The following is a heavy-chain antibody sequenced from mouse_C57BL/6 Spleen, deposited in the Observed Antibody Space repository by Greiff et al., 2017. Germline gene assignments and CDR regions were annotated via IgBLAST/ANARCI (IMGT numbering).Heavy chain of an antibody. J-gene: IGHJ4*01. CDR2: IDPSDSYT. V-gene: IGHV1-69*01. Sequence: QVQLQQPGAELVMPGASVKLSCKASGYTFTSYWMHWVKQRPGQGLEWIGEIDPSDSYTNYNQKFKGKSTLTVDKSSSTAYMQLSSLTSEDSAVYYCARWTVVAKDYAMDYWGQGTSGTVSS. CDR1: GYTFTSYW. D-gene: IGHD1-1*01. CDR3: ARWTVVAKDYAMDY.